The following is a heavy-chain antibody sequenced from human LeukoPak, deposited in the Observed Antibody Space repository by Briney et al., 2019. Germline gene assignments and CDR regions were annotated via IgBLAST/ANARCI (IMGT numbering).Heavy chain of an antibody. V-gene: IGHV4-39*01. CDR2: IYYSGST. J-gene: IGHJ4*02. CDR1: GGSISSSSYY. CDR3: ARRRYCSGGSCDDY. D-gene: IGHD2-15*01. Sequence: PSETLSLTCTVSGGSISSSSYYWGWIRQPPGKGLEWIGSIYYSGSTYYNPSLKSRVTISVDTSKNQFSLKLSSVTAADTAVYYCARRRYCSGGSCDDYWGQGTLVTVSS.